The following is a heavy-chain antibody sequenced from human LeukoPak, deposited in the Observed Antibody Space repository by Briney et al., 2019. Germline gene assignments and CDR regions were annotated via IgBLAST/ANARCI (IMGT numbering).Heavy chain of an antibody. V-gene: IGHV4-30-2*01. J-gene: IGHJ4*02. Sequence: PSQTLSLTCAVSGGSISSGGYSWSWIRQPPGKGLEWIGYIYHSGSTYYNPSLKSRVTISVDRSKNQFSLKLSSVTAADTAVYYCARAPYYYDSSGPMPLYYFDYWGQGTLVTVSS. CDR2: IYHSGST. D-gene: IGHD3-22*01. CDR1: GGSISSGGYS. CDR3: ARAPYYYDSSGPMPLYYFDY.